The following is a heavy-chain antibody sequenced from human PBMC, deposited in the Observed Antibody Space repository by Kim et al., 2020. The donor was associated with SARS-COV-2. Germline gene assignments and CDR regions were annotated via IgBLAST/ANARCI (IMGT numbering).Heavy chain of an antibody. CDR1: GGSISSGSYY. J-gene: IGHJ4*02. CDR2: IYTSGST. CDR3: ASGPLFDY. V-gene: IGHV4-61*02. Sequence: SETLSLTCTVSGGSISSGSYYWSWIRQPAGKGLEWIGRIYTSGSTNYNPSLKSRVTISVDTSKNQFSLKLSSVTAADTAVYYCASGPLFDYWGQGTLVTVSS.